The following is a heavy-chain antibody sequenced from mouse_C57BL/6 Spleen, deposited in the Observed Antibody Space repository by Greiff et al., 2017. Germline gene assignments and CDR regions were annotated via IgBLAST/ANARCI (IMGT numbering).Heavy chain of an antibody. CDR1: GYTFTDSE. V-gene: IGHV1-15*01. Sequence: VQLQQSGAELVRPGASVTLSCKASGYTFTDSEMHWVKQTPVHGLEWIGAIDPETGGTAYNQKFKGKGILTADNASSTAYVELRSLTSEDSAVYNCTRKGRYYCSSYVYYLDYWGQGTTLTFSS. CDR2: IDPETGGT. J-gene: IGHJ2*01. CDR3: TRKGRYYCSSYVYYLDY. D-gene: IGHD1-1*01.